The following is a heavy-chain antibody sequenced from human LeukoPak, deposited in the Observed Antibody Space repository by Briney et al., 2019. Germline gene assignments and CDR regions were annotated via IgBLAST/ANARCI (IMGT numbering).Heavy chain of an antibody. CDR3: AMGRYDSSGYEGAYFDY. D-gene: IGHD3-22*01. Sequence: SVKVSCKASGGTSSSYAISWVRQAPGQGLVWMGGIIPIFGTANYAQRFQGRVTITTDESTSTAYMELSSLRSEDTAVYYCAMGRYDSSGYEGAYFDYWGQGTLVTVSS. CDR1: GGTSSSYA. CDR2: IIPIFGTA. V-gene: IGHV1-69*05. J-gene: IGHJ4*02.